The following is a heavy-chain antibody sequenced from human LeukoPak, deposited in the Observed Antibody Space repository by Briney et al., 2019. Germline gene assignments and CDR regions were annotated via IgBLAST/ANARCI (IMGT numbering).Heavy chain of an antibody. D-gene: IGHD3-10*01. CDR3: ANEIMVRGGYYYGMDV. V-gene: IGHV3-48*04. CDR1: GFTFSSYA. Sequence: GGSLRLSCAASGFTFSSYAMSWVRQAPGKGLEWVSYISSSGSTIYYADSVKGRFTISRDNAKNSLYLQMNSLRAEDTAVYYCANEIMVRGGYYYGMDVWGQGTTVTVSS. CDR2: ISSSGSTI. J-gene: IGHJ6*02.